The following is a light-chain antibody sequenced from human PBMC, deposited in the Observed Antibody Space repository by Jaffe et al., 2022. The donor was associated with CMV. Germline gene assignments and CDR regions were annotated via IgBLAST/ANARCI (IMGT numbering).Light chain of an antibody. CDR1: SSNIGSNS. Sequence: QSLLTQPPSVSAASGQRVTISCSGSSSNIGSNSVSWYQRVPGAAPKLVMYETFRRPSGIPDRFSGSKSGASATLTISGLQTGDEADYFCGARDDGLTYWVFGGGTKLTVL. CDR3: GARDDGLTYWV. V-gene: IGLV1-51*01. J-gene: IGLJ3*02. CDR2: ETF.